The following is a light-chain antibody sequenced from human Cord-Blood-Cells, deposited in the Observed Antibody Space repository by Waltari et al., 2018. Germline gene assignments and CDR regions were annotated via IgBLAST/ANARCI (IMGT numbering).Light chain of an antibody. CDR3: QQYNSYSRT. V-gene: IGKV1-5*03. CDR1: QSISSW. CDR2: KAS. J-gene: IGKJ1*01. Sequence: DIQMTQSPSTLSASVGDRVTITCRASQSISSWLAWYQQKPGKAPKLLIYKASSLESGVTSRFSGIGSGTEFTLTISSLQPDDFATYYCQQYNSYSRTFGQGTKVEIK.